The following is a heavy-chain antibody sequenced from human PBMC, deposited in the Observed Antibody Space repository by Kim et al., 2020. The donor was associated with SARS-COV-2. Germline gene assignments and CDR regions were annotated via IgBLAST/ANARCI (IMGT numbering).Heavy chain of an antibody. CDR2: ISGSGGST. D-gene: IGHD3-16*02. Sequence: GGSLRLSCAASGFTFSSYAMSWVRQAPGKGLEWVSAISGSGGSTYYADSVKGRFTISRDNSKNTLYLQMNSLRAEDTAVYYCAKEDYDYVWGSYRKGRDAFDIWGQGTMVTVSS. CDR1: GFTFSSYA. V-gene: IGHV3-23*01. J-gene: IGHJ3*02. CDR3: AKEDYDYVWGSYRKGRDAFDI.